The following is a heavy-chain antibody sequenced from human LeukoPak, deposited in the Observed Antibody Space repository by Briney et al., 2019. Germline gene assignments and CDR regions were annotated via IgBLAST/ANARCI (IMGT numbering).Heavy chain of an antibody. V-gene: IGHV1-18*01. CDR1: GYTFTSYG. J-gene: IGHJ6*03. Sequence: ASVKVSCKASGYTFTSYGISWVRQAPGQGLEWMGWISAYNGNTNYAQKLQGRVTMTTDTSTSTAYMELRSLRSDDTAVYYCARVVAAAKGGSYYYCYMDVWGKGTTVTVSS. CDR3: ARVVAAAKGGSYYYCYMDV. D-gene: IGHD6-13*01. CDR2: ISAYNGNT.